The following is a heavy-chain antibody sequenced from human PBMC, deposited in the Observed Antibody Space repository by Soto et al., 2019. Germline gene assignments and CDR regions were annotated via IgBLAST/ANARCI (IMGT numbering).Heavy chain of an antibody. CDR1: GFSLTTRGVG. V-gene: IGHV2-5*02. D-gene: IGHD3-16*01. CDR3: AHIPNYYQYDWFDP. CDR2: IYCDDDK. Sequence: QITLKESGPTLVKPTQTLTLTCTFSGFSLTTRGVGVGWIRQPPGKALECLALIYCDDDKRYSPSLQSRLSTTKNPPKHQVVLTMTNVDPVDTATYYCAHIPNYYQYDWFDPWGQATLVSVSS. J-gene: IGHJ5*02.